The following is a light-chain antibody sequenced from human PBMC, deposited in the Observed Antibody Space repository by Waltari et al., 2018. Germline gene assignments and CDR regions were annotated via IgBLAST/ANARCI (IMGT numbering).Light chain of an antibody. CDR3: QEYDTLPVT. J-gene: IGKJ4*01. CDR2: KSS. V-gene: IGKV1-5*03. Sequence: DIQMTQSPPTLSASVGDRVTITCRASQIAKNNLAWYQQKPGKAPKVVIHKSSRLEIGVPARFSGIVYGKDVTLTISSLQPDDFATCYCQEYDTLPVTFGGGTKVEIK. CDR1: QIAKNN.